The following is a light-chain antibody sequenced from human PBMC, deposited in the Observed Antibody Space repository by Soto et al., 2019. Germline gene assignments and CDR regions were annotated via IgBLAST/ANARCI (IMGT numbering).Light chain of an antibody. V-gene: IGKV1-5*01. CDR2: DAS. CDR3: QQYNSYTWT. CDR1: QSISSW. J-gene: IGKJ1*01. Sequence: GDRVTITCRASQSISSWLAWYQQKPGKAPKLLIYDASSLESGVPSRSSGSGSGTEFTLTISSLQPDDFATYYCQQYNSYTWTFGQGTKVDIK.